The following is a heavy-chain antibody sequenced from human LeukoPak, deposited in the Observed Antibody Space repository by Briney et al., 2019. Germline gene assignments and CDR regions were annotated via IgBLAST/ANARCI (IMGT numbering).Heavy chain of an antibody. V-gene: IGHV1-69*04. Sequence: GASVKVSCKASGGTFSSYTISWVRQAPGQGLEWMGRIIPILGIANYAQKFQGRVTITADKSTSTAYMELSSLRSEDTAVYYCARDLVATTTNFGYWGQETLVTVSS. D-gene: IGHD5-12*01. CDR2: IIPILGIA. CDR1: GGTFSSYT. CDR3: ARDLVATTTNFGY. J-gene: IGHJ4*02.